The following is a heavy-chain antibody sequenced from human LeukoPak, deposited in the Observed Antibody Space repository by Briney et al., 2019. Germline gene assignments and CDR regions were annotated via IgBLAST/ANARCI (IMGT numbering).Heavy chain of an antibody. D-gene: IGHD6-19*01. CDR2: INPNSGGT. V-gene: IGHV1-2*06. J-gene: IGHJ4*02. Sequence: ASVKVSCKASGYTFTGYYMHWVRPAPGQGLEWMGRINPNSGGTSYAQKFQGRVTMTRDTPISTAYMELSRLRSDDTAVYYCARTGIAVAGTVYWGQGTLVTVSS. CDR3: ARTGIAVAGTVY. CDR1: GYTFTGYY.